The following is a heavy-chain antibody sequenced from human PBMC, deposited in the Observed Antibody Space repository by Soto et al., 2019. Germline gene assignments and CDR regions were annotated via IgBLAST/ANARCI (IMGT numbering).Heavy chain of an antibody. CDR3: CTISHYSDTSGYYYYYGMDV. V-gene: IGHV3-15*01. CDR1: GLTFSDAW. Sequence: GGSLRLSCAASGLTFSDAWMSWVRQAPGKGLEWVGRIKSKSDGGTTDYNAPVKGRFTISRDDSKNTLYLQINSLKAEDTAVYYCCTISHYSDTSGYYYYYGMDVWGQGTTVTVSS. J-gene: IGHJ6*02. CDR2: IKSKSDGGTT. D-gene: IGHD3-22*01.